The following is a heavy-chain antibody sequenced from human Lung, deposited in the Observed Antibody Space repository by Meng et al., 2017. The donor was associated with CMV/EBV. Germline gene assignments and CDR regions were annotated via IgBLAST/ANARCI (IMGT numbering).Heavy chain of an antibody. CDR3: ARGYCSGGSCPVFDP. CDR1: GYTFTSYD. J-gene: IGHJ5*02. V-gene: IGHV1-8*01. D-gene: IGHD2-15*01. CDR2: MNPNSGNT. Sequence: AEVKKPGASVKVSCKVSGYTFTSYDINWVQQATGKGLEWIGWMNPNSGNTGYAQKFQGRVTMTRNTSISTAYMELSSLRSEDTAVYYCARGYCSGGSCPVFDPWGQGTLVTVSS.